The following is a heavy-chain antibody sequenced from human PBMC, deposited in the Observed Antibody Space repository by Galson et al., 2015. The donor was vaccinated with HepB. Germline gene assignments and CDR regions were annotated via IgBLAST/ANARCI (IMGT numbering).Heavy chain of an antibody. CDR3: AREYYYDSSGYYFDDYYYYGMDV. Sequence: SVKVSCKASGYTFTSYYMHWVRQAPGQGLEWMGIINPSGGSTSYAQKFQGRVTMTRDTSTSTVYMELSSLRSEDTAVYYCAREYYYDSSGYYFDDYYYYGMDVWGQGTTVTVSS. CDR2: INPSGGST. D-gene: IGHD3-22*01. V-gene: IGHV1-46*01. J-gene: IGHJ6*02. CDR1: GYTFTSYY.